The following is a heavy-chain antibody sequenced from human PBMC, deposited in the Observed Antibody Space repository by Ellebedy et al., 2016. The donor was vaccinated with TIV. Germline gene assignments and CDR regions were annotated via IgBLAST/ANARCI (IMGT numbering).Heavy chain of an antibody. V-gene: IGHV3-30*18. J-gene: IGHJ4*02. CDR2: VSSDGSRP. D-gene: IGHD1-7*01. Sequence: PGGSLRLSCAASGFTFSSYGMHWVRQAPGKGLEWVAVVSSDGSRPYYIASVKCRFTISRDDSKNTLYLQMTSLRAEDTAVYYCAKATNPWNYYFDQWGQGTLVTVSS. CDR1: GFTFSSYG. CDR3: AKATNPWNYYFDQ.